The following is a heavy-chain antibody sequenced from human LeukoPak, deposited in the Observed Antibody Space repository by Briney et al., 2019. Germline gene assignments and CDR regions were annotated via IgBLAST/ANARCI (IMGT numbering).Heavy chain of an antibody. D-gene: IGHD3-22*01. CDR2: IYYSGST. J-gene: IGHJ3*02. Sequence: SETLSLTCTVSGGSISGYYWGWIRQSPGKGLEWIGSIYYSGSTYYNPSLKSRVTISVDTSKNQFSLKLSSVTAADTAVYYCASPGLPGYYYDNSGQDAFDIWGQGTMVTVSS. V-gene: IGHV4-39*01. CDR1: GGSISGYY. CDR3: ASPGLPGYYYDNSGQDAFDI.